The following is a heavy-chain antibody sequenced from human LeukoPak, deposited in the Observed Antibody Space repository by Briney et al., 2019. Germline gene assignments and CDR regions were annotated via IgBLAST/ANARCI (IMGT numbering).Heavy chain of an antibody. V-gene: IGHV3-30*02. D-gene: IGHD2-2*01. CDR1: GFTFSGYA. J-gene: IGHJ6*03. CDR2: IRYDGSNK. CDR3: AKDGGRVPAATFGPLVDYYYMDV. Sequence: PGRSLRLSCAASGFTFSGYAMHWVRQAPGKGLEWVAFIRYDGSNKYYADSVKGRFTISRDNSKNTLYLQMNSLRAEDTAVYYCAKDGGRVPAATFGPLVDYYYMDVWGKGTTVTVSS.